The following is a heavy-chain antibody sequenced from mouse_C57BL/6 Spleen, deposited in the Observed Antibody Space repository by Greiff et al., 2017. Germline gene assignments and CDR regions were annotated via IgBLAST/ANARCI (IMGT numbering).Heavy chain of an antibody. CDR3: ARLYSYYAMDY. D-gene: IGHD2-1*01. Sequence: EVKLMESGGGLVKPGGSLKLSCAASGFTFSDYGMHWVRQAPGKGLEWVAYISSGSSTIYYADTVKGRFTISRDNAKSTLYLQMTSLRSEDTAMYYCARLYSYYAMDYWGQGTSVTVSS. V-gene: IGHV5-17*01. CDR2: ISSGSSTI. CDR1: GFTFSDYG. J-gene: IGHJ4*01.